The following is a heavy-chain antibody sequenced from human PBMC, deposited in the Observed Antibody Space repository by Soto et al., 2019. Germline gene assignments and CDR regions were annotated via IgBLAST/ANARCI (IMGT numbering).Heavy chain of an antibody. CDR3: ATLMGSSWHVDAFDM. V-gene: IGHV1-46*03. CDR2: INPSGGST. CDR1: GYTFTSYY. J-gene: IGHJ3*02. Sequence: QVQLVQSGAEVKKPGASVKVSCQASGYTFTSYYIHWVRQAPGQGLEWVGLINPSGGSTTYAPKFQGRVTVTRDTSTSKVYMELSSLRSEDTAVYYCATLMGSSWHVDAFDMWGQGTMVIVSS. D-gene: IGHD6-13*01.